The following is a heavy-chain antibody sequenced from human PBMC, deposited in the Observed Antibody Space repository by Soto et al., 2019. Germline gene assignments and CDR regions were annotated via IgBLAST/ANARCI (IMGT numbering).Heavy chain of an antibody. D-gene: IGHD2-2*03. CDR1: GFTVSTYH. J-gene: IGHJ3*02. Sequence: GGSLRLSCAASGFTVSTYHMSWVRQAPGKGLEWVSVIYSAGSADFADSVKVRFTISRDNSKNTLYLQMSSLRAEDTAVYYCATASVGYAFDIWGQGTMVTVSS. CDR2: IYSAGSA. CDR3: ATASVGYAFDI. V-gene: IGHV3-66*01.